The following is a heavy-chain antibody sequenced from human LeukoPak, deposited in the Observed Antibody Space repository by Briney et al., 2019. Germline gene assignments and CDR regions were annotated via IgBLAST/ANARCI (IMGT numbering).Heavy chain of an antibody. CDR3: VSYNWNQPDY. V-gene: IGHV3-74*01. J-gene: IGHJ4*02. CDR2: INDDGSLT. CDR1: GLTFSTHW. D-gene: IGHD1-20*01. Sequence: GGSLRLSCAASGLTFSTHWMYWVRQTPGKGLVWVSGINDDGSLTNYADSVKGRFTMSRDNAKNTLFPQMNSLRAEDTALYYCVSYNWNQPDYWGQGSLVTVSS.